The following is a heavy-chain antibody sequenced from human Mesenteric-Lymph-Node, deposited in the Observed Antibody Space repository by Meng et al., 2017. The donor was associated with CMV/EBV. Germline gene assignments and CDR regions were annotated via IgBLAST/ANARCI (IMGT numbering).Heavy chain of an antibody. CDR2: ISSSSATI. J-gene: IGHJ4*02. D-gene: IGHD2-2*01. CDR3: YCSSASCYLEGGGY. V-gene: IGHV3-48*04. CDR1: ESTFSDYN. Sequence: LSLTCAASESTFSDYNMNWVRQAPGKGLEWLSYISSSSATIYYADSVKGRFIISRDNAKNSLYLQMNSLRAEDTAVYYCYCSSASCYLEGGGYWGQGTLVTVSS.